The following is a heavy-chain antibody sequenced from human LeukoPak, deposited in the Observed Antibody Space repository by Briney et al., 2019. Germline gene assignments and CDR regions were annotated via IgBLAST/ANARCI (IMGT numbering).Heavy chain of an antibody. D-gene: IGHD2-2*02. CDR1: GGSISSYY. CDR3: ARGIVVVPAAIRRWWFDP. J-gene: IGHJ5*02. V-gene: IGHV4-59*01. Sequence: PSETLSLTCTVSGGSISSYYWSWIRQPPGKGLEWIGYIYYSGSTNYNPSLKSRVTISVDTSKNPFSLKLSSVTAADTAVYYCARGIVVVPAAIRRWWFDPWGQGTLVTVSS. CDR2: IYYSGST.